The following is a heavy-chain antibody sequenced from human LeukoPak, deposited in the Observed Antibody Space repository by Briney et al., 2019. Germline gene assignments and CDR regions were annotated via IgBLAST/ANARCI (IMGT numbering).Heavy chain of an antibody. J-gene: IGHJ5*02. CDR1: GGSISSYY. Sequence: SETLSLTCTVSGGSISSYYWSWIRQPPGKGLEWIGYIYYSGSTNYNPSLKSRVTISVDTSKNQFSLKLSYVTAADTAVYYCARDRRMVAAADGFDAWGQGTLVTVSS. V-gene: IGHV4-59*01. CDR3: ARDRRMVAAADGFDA. D-gene: IGHD6-13*01. CDR2: IYYSGST.